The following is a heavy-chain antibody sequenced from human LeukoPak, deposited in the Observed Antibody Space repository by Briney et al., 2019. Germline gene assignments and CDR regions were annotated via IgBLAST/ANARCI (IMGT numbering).Heavy chain of an antibody. CDR1: GFTVSSNS. V-gene: IGHV3-53*01. D-gene: IGHD3-16*01. CDR2: IYSDNT. J-gene: IGHJ4*02. CDR3: AKARIMITFGGGSFDY. Sequence: GGSLRLSCTVSGFTVSSNSMSWVRQAPGKGLEWVSFIYSDNTHYSDSVKGRFTISRDNSKNTLYLQMNSLRAEDTAVYYCAKARIMITFGGGSFDYWGQGTLVTVSS.